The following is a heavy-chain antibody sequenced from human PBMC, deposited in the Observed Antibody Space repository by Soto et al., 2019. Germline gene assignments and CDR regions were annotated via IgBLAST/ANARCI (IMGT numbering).Heavy chain of an antibody. CDR2: ISAYNGNT. Sequence: QVQLVQSGAEVKKPGASVKVSCKASGYTFTSYGISWVRQAPGQGLEWMGWISAYNGNTNYAQKLQGRVTMTTDPSTSTAYMELRSLRSDDTAVYYCARANDILTGYYKRSYYYYYGMDVWGQGTTVTVSS. CDR3: ARANDILTGYYKRSYYYYYGMDV. D-gene: IGHD3-9*01. CDR1: GYTFTSYG. V-gene: IGHV1-18*01. J-gene: IGHJ6*02.